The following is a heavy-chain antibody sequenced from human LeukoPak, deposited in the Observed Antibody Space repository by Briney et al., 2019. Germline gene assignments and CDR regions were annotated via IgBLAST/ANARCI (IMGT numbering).Heavy chain of an antibody. J-gene: IGHJ6*03. CDR2: ISYEGSNN. D-gene: IGHD3-22*01. Sequence: PGGSLRLSCAASGFTFSSYAMHWVRQAPGKGLEWVAVISYEGSNNYYADSVKGRFTISRDNSKNTLYLQMNSLRAEDTAVYYCAREISYYDSSGYYFLRRYYYYYMDVWGKGTTVTISS. CDR1: GFTFSSYA. CDR3: AREISYYDSSGYYFLRRYYYYYMDV. V-gene: IGHV3-30*04.